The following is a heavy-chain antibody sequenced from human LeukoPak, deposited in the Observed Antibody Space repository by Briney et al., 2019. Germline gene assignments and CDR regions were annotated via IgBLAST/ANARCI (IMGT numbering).Heavy chain of an antibody. Sequence: GGSLRLSCAASGFTFDDYAMHWVRQAPGKGLEWVSGISWNSGSIGYADSVKGRFTISRDNSKNTLYLQINSLRAEDTAVYYCAKWGDYDVLTGYYVSDYWGQGTLVTVSS. CDR1: GFTFDDYA. D-gene: IGHD3-9*01. CDR2: ISWNSGSI. J-gene: IGHJ4*02. V-gene: IGHV3-9*01. CDR3: AKWGDYDVLTGYYVSDY.